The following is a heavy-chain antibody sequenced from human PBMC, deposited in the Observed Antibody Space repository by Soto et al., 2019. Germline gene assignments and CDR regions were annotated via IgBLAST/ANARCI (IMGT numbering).Heavy chain of an antibody. CDR1: GGAINSYY. Sequence: SETLSLTCTVSGGAINSYYWTWIRQPAGKGLEWIGRIYSSGSTKYNPSLQSRVTMSLDTSKNQFSLRLTSVTAADTAVYYCARGQRFSDWFDPWGQGTGVTVAS. D-gene: IGHD3-3*01. CDR2: IYSSGST. J-gene: IGHJ5*02. V-gene: IGHV4-4*07. CDR3: ARGQRFSDWFDP.